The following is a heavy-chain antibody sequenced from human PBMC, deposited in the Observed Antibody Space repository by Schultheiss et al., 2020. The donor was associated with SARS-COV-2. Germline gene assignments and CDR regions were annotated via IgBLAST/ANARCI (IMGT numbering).Heavy chain of an antibody. CDR1: GFTFSRSV. D-gene: IGHD3-10*01. V-gene: IGHV3-74*01. CDR3: AKVGYYGSGSYYLYYFDY. Sequence: GGSLRLSCAASGFTFSRSVMSWVRQAPGKGLVWVSRINSDGSSTSYADSVKGRFTISRDNSKNTLYLQMNSLRAEDTAVYYCAKVGYYGSGSYYLYYFDYWGQGTLVTVSS. J-gene: IGHJ4*02. CDR2: INSDGSST.